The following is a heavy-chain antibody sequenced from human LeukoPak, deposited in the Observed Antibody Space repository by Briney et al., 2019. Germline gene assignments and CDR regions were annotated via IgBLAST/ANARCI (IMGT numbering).Heavy chain of an antibody. D-gene: IGHD2-21*02. J-gene: IGHJ3*02. V-gene: IGHV4-34*01. CDR2: INHSGST. Sequence: TPSETLSLTCAVYSGSFSGYYWSWIRQPPGKGLEWIGEINHSGSTNYNPSLKSRVTISVDTSKNQFSLKLSSVTAADTAVYYCARLVVVVTLAPYAFDIWGQGTMVTVSS. CDR1: SGSFSGYY. CDR3: ARLVVVVTLAPYAFDI.